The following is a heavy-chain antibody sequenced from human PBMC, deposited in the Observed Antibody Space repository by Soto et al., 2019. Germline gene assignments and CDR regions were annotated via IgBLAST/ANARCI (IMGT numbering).Heavy chain of an antibody. CDR1: GYSFTSYW. CDR2: IYPGDSDT. CDR3: AGPTLDYGDYGVGAFDI. V-gene: IGHV5-51*01. Sequence: PGESLKISCKGSGYSFTSYWIGRVRQMPGKGLEWMGIIYPGDSDTRYSPSFQGQVTISADKSISTAYLQWSSLKASDTAMYYCAGPTLDYGDYGVGAFDIWGQGTRVTVSS. J-gene: IGHJ3*02. D-gene: IGHD4-17*01.